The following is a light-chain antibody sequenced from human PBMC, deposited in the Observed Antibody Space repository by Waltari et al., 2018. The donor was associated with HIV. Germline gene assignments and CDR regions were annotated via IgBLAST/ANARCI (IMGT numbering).Light chain of an antibody. V-gene: IGLV2-11*01. CDR2: DVS. Sequence: QSALTQPRSVSGSPGQSVTISCTGTSSDVGGYNYVSWYQQHPGKAPKLMIYDVSKRPSGIPERFSGSNSGNTATLTISRVEAGDEADYYCQVWDESSEHVVFGGGTKVTVL. J-gene: IGLJ2*01. CDR3: QVWDESSEHVV. CDR1: SSDVGGYNY.